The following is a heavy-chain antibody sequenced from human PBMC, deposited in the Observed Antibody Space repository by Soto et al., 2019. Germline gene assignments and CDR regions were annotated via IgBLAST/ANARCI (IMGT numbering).Heavy chain of an antibody. CDR3: AGHSSGVPGYYYGMDV. Sequence: EASVKVSCKDSGYTFTSYAMHWVRQAPGQRLEWMGWINAGNGNTKYSQKFQGRVTITRDTSASAAYMELSSLRSEDTAVYYCAGHSSGVPGYYYGMDVWGQGTTVTVSS. J-gene: IGHJ6*02. D-gene: IGHD3-22*01. V-gene: IGHV1-3*01. CDR1: GYTFTSYA. CDR2: INAGNGNT.